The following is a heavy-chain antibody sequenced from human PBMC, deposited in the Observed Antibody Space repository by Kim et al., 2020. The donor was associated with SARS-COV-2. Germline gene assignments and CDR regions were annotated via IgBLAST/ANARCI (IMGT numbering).Heavy chain of an antibody. CDR2: IWYDGSNK. Sequence: GGSLRLSCAASGFTFSSYAMHWVRQAPGKGLEWVAVIWYDGSNKYYADSVKGRFTISRDNSKNTLYLQMNSLRAEDTAVYYCAKADQYNWNYPDYWGQGT. CDR1: GFTFSSYA. CDR3: AKADQYNWNYPDY. D-gene: IGHD1-20*01. J-gene: IGHJ4*02. V-gene: IGHV3-33*06.